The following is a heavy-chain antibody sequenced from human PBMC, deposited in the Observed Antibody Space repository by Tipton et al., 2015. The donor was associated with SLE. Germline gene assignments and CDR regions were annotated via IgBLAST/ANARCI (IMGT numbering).Heavy chain of an antibody. CDR3: ASGGYSSVTDY. J-gene: IGHJ4*02. Sequence: TLSLTCAVSGYSISSSYYWSWIRQPPGKGLEWIGYIYSSGSTKYNPSLKSRVTISADTSKNQFSLKLSSVTAADTAVYYCASGGYSSVTDYWGQGTLVTVSS. CDR2: IYSSGST. CDR1: GYSISSSYY. D-gene: IGHD6-19*01. V-gene: IGHV4-61*01.